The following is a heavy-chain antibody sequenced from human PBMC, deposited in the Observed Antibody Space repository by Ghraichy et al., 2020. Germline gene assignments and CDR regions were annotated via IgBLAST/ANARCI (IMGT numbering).Heavy chain of an antibody. V-gene: IGHV3-48*02. CDR3: ARFAGGIAAAGIAFDF. J-gene: IGHJ4*02. D-gene: IGHD6-13*01. CDR1: GFTFSSYS. Sequence: GESLNISCAASGFTFSSYSMNWVRQAPGKGLEWVSYISSSSSTIYYADSVKGRFTISRDNAKNSLYLQMNSLRDEDTAVYYCARFAGGIAAAGIAFDFWGQGTLVTVSS. CDR2: ISSSSSTI.